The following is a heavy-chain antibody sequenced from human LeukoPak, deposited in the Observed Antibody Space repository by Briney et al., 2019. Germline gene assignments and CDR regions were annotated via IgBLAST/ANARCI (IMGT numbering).Heavy chain of an antibody. V-gene: IGHV4-39*01. J-gene: IGHJ4*02. Sequence: SETLSLTCTVSGGSISSSSYYWGWIRQPPGKGLEWIGSIYYSGSTYYNPSLKSRVTISVDTSKNQFSLKLSSVTAADTAVYYCARGGDSSGWQTFDYWGQGTLVTVSS. CDR2: IYYSGST. CDR1: GGSISSSSYY. D-gene: IGHD6-19*01. CDR3: ARGGDSSGWQTFDY.